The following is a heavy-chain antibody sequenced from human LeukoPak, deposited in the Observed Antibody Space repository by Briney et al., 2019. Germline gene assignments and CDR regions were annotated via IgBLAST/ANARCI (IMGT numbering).Heavy chain of an antibody. CDR3: AKGSNGDYFPLHYCDY. Sequence: PGGPLRLFCAASGFTFSSYAMSWLRHARGKGLEWVSAISGSGGRTYDADTVKGRFTVSRDISKNTLYLQMNSLRAEDTAVYYCAKGSNGDYFPLHYCDYGGQGTLVPVSS. CDR1: GFTFSSYA. CDR2: ISGSGGRT. V-gene: IGHV3-23*01. J-gene: IGHJ4*02. D-gene: IGHD4-17*01.